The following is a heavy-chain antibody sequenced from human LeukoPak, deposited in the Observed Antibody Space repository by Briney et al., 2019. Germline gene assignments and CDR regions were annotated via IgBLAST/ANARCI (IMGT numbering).Heavy chain of an antibody. CDR1: GITLSNYG. V-gene: IGHV3-23*01. CDR3: AKDRPVGSGSPKLRGYFDY. CDR2: ISDSGGGT. Sequence: PGGSLRLSCAVSGITLSNYGMSWVRQAPGKGLEWVAGISDSGGGTNYADSVKGRFTISRDNSKNTLYLQMNSLRAEDTAVYYCAKDRPVGSGSPKLRGYFDYWGQGTLVTVSS. J-gene: IGHJ4*02. D-gene: IGHD1-26*01.